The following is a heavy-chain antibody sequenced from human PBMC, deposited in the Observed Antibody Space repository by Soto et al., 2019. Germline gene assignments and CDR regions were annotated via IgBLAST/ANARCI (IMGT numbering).Heavy chain of an antibody. D-gene: IGHD3-16*02. CDR1: GGSITSGYYY. CDR2: ISYSGST. J-gene: IGHJ4*02. CDR3: ARASFDGFYFDY. V-gene: IGHV4-30-4*01. Sequence: SSETLSLTCTVSGGSITSGYYYWSWIRQPPGKGLEWIGYISYSGSTYYNPSLKSRVTISIDTSKNQFSLKLSSVTAADTAVYYCARASFDGFYFDYWGQGALVTVSS.